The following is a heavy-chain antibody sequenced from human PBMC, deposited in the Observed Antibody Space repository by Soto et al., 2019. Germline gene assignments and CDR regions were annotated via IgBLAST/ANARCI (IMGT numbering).Heavy chain of an antibody. V-gene: IGHV1-69*13. Sequence: SVKASSKASGGTFSSYAISWVRQAPGQGLERMGEIIPIFGTANYAQKFQGRVTITADESTSTAYMELSSLRSEDTAVYYCAREREEYYYDSSGYPTPISFDIWGQGTMVTVSS. CDR1: GGTFSSYA. D-gene: IGHD3-22*01. J-gene: IGHJ3*02. CDR3: AREREEYYYDSSGYPTPISFDI. CDR2: IIPIFGTA.